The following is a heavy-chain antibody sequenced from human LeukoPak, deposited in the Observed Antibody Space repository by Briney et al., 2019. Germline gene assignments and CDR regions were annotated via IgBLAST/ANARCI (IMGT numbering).Heavy chain of an antibody. CDR3: ARYYYDSRGYYYYYFDY. CDR2: TYYRSMWSN. Sequence: SQTLSLTCAISGDSVSSNSAAWNWIRQSPSRGLEWLGRTYYRSMWSNDYAVSVKSRITINPDTSRNQFSLQLNSVTPEDTAVYYCARYYYDSRGYYYYYFDYWGQGTLVTVSS. V-gene: IGHV6-1*01. D-gene: IGHD3-22*01. J-gene: IGHJ4*02. CDR1: GDSVSSNSAA.